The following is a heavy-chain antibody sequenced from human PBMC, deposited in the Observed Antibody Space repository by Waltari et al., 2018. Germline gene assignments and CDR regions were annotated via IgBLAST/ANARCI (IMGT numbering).Heavy chain of an antibody. Sequence: QVQLVQSGAEVKKPGASVKVSCKASGYTFTSYAMHWVRQAPGQRLEWMGWINAGNGNTKYSQKFQGRVTITRDTSASTAYMELSSLRSEDTAVYYCARDGRAARGAFDIWGQGTMVTVSS. D-gene: IGHD6-6*01. CDR1: GYTFTSYA. CDR3: ARDGRAARGAFDI. CDR2: INAGNGNT. V-gene: IGHV1-3*01. J-gene: IGHJ3*02.